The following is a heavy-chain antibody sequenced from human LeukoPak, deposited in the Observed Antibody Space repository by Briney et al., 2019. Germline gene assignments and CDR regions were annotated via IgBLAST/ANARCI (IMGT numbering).Heavy chain of an antibody. D-gene: IGHD3-16*01. CDR3: ARRPGGGYAFDP. CDR2: IDPSDSYT. CDR1: GYSFTSYW. V-gene: IGHV5-10-1*01. Sequence: HGESLKISCKGSGYSFTSYWISWVRQMPGKGLEWMGRIDPSDSYTNYSPSFQGHVTISADKSISTAYLQWSSLKASDTAMYYCARRPGGGYAFDPWGQGTLVTVSS. J-gene: IGHJ5*02.